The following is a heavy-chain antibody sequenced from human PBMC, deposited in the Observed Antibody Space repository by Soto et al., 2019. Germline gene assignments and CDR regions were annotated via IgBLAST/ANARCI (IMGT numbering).Heavy chain of an antibody. D-gene: IGHD3-10*01. Sequence: SGPTLVNPTQTLTLTCTFSGFSLTTSGMRVSWIRQPPGKALEWLARIDWNDDKFFSASLKTRLAISKDPSKNQVVLTMRNMDPLDPAPYYSARIRPDSGSYSYFDFWGQGLLVTVSS. J-gene: IGHJ4*02. CDR2: IDWNDDK. V-gene: IGHV2-70*04. CDR3: ARIRPDSGSYSYFDF. CDR1: GFSLTTSGMR.